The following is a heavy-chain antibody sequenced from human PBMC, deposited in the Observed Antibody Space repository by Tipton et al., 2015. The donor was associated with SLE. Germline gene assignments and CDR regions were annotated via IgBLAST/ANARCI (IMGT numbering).Heavy chain of an antibody. CDR1: GFSFSSYG. Sequence: PLRLSCEASGFSFSSYGMNWVRQAPGKGLEWVTFIRYDGSNQQYVDSVKGRFTISRDNSKNTLYLQMNSLRAEDTAVYYCAKDVINRLDYWGQGTLVSVSS. J-gene: IGHJ4*02. D-gene: IGHD1-14*01. V-gene: IGHV3-30*02. CDR3: AKDVINRLDY. CDR2: IRYDGSNQ.